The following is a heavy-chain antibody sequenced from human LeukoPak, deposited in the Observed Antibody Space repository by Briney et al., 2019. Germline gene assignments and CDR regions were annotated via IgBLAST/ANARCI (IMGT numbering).Heavy chain of an antibody. CDR2: IKQDGSEK. V-gene: IGHV3-7*04. CDR1: GFTFSSYW. Sequence: GGSLRLSCAASGFTFSSYWMSWVRQAPGKGLEWVANIKQDGSEKYYVDYVKGRFTISRDNSKNSLYLQMNSLRADDTAVYYCARDRDSRWDFDLWGRGTLVTVSS. D-gene: IGHD3-22*01. J-gene: IGHJ2*01. CDR3: ARDRDSRWDFDL.